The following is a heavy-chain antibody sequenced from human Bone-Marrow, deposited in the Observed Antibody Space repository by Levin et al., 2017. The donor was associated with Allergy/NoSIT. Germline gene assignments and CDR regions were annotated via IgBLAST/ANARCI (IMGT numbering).Heavy chain of an antibody. J-gene: IGHJ4*02. CDR2: ISGSGGST. CDR1: GFTFSSYA. Sequence: GESLKISCAASGFTFSSYAMSWVRQAPGKGLEWVSAISGSGGSTYYADSVKGRFTISRDNSKNTLYLQMNSLRAEDTAVYYCAKNGRGFFGVDYWGQGTLVTVSS. CDR3: AKNGRGFFGVDY. D-gene: IGHD3-16*01. V-gene: IGHV3-23*01.